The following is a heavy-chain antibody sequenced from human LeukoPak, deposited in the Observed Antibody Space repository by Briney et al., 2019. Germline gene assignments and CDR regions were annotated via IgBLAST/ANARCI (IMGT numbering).Heavy chain of an antibody. D-gene: IGHD3-22*01. CDR3: ARGSSYYDSSGYPGPHDAFDI. V-gene: IGHV4-30-4*01. CDR1: GGSISSGDYY. CDR2: IYYSGST. J-gene: IGHJ3*02. Sequence: SETLSLTCTVSGGSISSGDYYWSWIRQPPGKGLEWIGYIYYSGSTYYNPSLKSRVTISVDTSKNQFSLKLSSVTAADTAVYYCARGSSYYDSSGYPGPHDAFDIWGQGTMVTVSS.